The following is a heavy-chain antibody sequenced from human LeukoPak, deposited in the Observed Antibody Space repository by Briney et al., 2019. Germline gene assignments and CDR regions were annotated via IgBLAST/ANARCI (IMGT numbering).Heavy chain of an antibody. CDR3: ARGDDYKSTLFDY. D-gene: IGHD5-12*01. J-gene: IGHJ4*02. CDR2: ISSGGST. Sequence: PSETLSLTFTVSGXSITRYFWNWIRQPPGKELEWIGYISSGGSTNYNPSLKSRVTISIDTSKNQFSLKLTSATAADTAVYYCARGDDYKSTLFDYWGQGTLVTVSS. CDR1: GXSITRYF. V-gene: IGHV4-59*01.